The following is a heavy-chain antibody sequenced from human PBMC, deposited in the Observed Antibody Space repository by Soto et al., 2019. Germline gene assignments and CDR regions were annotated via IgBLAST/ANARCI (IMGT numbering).Heavy chain of an antibody. V-gene: IGHV4-31*03. CDR2: IFYTGST. CDR3: ARLDYGDSAFDF. J-gene: IGHJ4*02. Sequence: QVQLQESGPGLVQPSETLSLTCTVSGGSINDGSCHWSWLGQHPGKGLEFIGYIFYTGSTYYNPSLETRVTKSADTSKNQVSLRLNSLTAADTAVYYCARLDYGDSAFDFWGRGTLVTVSS. CDR1: GGSINDGSCH. D-gene: IGHD4-17*01.